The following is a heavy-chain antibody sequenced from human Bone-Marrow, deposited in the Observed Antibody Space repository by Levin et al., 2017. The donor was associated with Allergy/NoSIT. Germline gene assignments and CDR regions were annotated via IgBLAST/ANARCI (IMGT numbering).Heavy chain of an antibody. J-gene: IGHJ5*02. CDR3: ARRRALSSSGWHGWFDP. CDR1: GFSLSTSGVR. V-gene: IGHV2-70*04. D-gene: IGHD6-19*01. Sequence: SGPTLVKPTQTLTLTCTFSGFSLSTSGVRVSWIRQSPGKALEWLARIDWDDDKFFSSSLGTRLAISKDTSKNQVVLTMTNMDPADTGTYYCARRRALSSSGWHGWFDPWGQGTLVTVSS. CDR2: IDWDDDK.